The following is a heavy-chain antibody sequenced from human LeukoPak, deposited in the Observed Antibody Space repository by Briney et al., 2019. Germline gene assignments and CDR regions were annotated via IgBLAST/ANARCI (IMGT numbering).Heavy chain of an antibody. D-gene: IGHD6-13*01. CDR1: GYTFTSYG. CDR2: ISAYNGNT. Sequence: SVKVSCKASGYTFTSYGISWVRQAPGQGLEWMGWISAYNGNTNYAQKLQGRVTMTTDTSTSTAYMELRSLRSDDTAVYYCARAAADSQTEYFQHWGQGTLVTVSS. CDR3: ARAAADSQTEYFQH. V-gene: IGHV1-18*01. J-gene: IGHJ1*01.